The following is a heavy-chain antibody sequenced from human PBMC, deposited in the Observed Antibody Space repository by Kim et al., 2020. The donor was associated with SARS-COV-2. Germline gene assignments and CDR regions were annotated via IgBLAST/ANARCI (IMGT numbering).Heavy chain of an antibody. Sequence: TCYTPSLKSRLPISVDTSKNQFSLKLSSVTAADTAVYYCAKDDGEGGLDYWGQGTLVTVSS. CDR3: AKDDGEGGLDY. V-gene: IGHV4-39*02. CDR2: T. J-gene: IGHJ4*02. D-gene: IGHD3-10*01.